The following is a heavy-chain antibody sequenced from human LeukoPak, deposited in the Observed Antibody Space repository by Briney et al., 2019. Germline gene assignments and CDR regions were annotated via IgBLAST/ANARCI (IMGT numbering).Heavy chain of an antibody. D-gene: IGHD1-7*01. V-gene: IGHV1-18*01. J-gene: IGHJ4*02. CDR2: ISTYNGNT. CDR3: ARGRDWNYTFDY. Sequence: ASVKVSCKASGDTFTSYGITWVRQAPGQGLEWMGWISTYNGNTNYAQKLQGRVTMTTDTSTSTAYMELRSLKSDDTAVYYCARGRDWNYTFDYWGQGTLVTVSS. CDR1: GDTFTSYG.